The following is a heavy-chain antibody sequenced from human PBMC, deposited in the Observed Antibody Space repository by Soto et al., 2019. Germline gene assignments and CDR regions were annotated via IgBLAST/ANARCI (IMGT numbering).Heavy chain of an antibody. CDR3: ARDDKGVSAAMLY. CDR2: MYTSGST. Sequence: SEILSLTCTVSGGSISSYCWYWIRQPAGKGLEWTGRMYTSGSTKYNPSLKSRVTMSVDTSKNQFSLKLSSVTAADTAVYYCARDDKGVSAAMLYWGQGTLVTVSS. V-gene: IGHV4-4*07. D-gene: IGHD2-2*01. CDR1: GGSISSYC. J-gene: IGHJ4*02.